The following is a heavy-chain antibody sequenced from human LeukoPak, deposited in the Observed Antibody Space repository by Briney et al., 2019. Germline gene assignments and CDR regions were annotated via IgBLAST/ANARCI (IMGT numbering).Heavy chain of an antibody. CDR2: INHSGST. Sequence: SETLSLTCTVSGVSISSYYWSWIRQPPGKGLEWIGEINHSGSTNYNPSLKSRVPISVDTSKNQFSLKLSSVTAADTAVYYCARGRREYYYGSGKNCLDPWGQGTLVTVSS. J-gene: IGHJ5*02. CDR3: ARGRREYYYGSGKNCLDP. CDR1: GVSISSYY. V-gene: IGHV4-34*01. D-gene: IGHD3-10*01.